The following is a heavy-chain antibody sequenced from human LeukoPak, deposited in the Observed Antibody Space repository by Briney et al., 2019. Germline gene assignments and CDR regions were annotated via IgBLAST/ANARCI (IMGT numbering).Heavy chain of an antibody. CDR1: GGSISSYY. CDR3: ARDGYNPVAFDI. Sequence: SETLSLTCTVSGGSISSYYWSWIRQPPGKGLEWIGNIYRTGTTFYNPSLQSRVSMSVDTSKNTFSLNLKSVTAADTAVYYCARDGYNPVAFDIWGQGTVVTVSS. V-gene: IGHV4-59*04. J-gene: IGHJ3*02. CDR2: IYRTGTT. D-gene: IGHD5-24*01.